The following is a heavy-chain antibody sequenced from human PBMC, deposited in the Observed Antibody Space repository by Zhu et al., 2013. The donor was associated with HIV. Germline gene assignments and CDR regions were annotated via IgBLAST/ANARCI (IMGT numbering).Heavy chain of an antibody. CDR3: ARDYYDHYFDTFDI. D-gene: IGHD3-22*01. Sequence: QAQLVQSGAEVRKPGASVRVSCKASDYTFTSYGISWVRQAPGQGLEWMGWIGTDDGDTNFAPRLQGRVTLTTDTSTSTVYMELRSLRSDDTAMYYCARDYYDHYFDTFDIWAEGTMVTVSS. J-gene: IGHJ3*02. CDR1: DYTFTSYG. V-gene: IGHV1-18*01. CDR2: IGTDDGDT.